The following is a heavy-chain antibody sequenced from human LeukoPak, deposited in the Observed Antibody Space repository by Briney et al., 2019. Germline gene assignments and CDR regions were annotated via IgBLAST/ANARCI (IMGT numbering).Heavy chain of an antibody. D-gene: IGHD3-3*01. CDR2: ISGSGGGT. J-gene: IGHJ4*02. Sequence: GGSLRLSCAASGFTFSSYAMSWVRQAPGKGLEWVSAISGSGGGTYYADSVKGRFTISRDNSKNTLYLQMNSLRAEDTAVYYCAKTNLGNYDFWSGLNGYFDYWGQGTLVTVSS. CDR1: GFTFSSYA. CDR3: AKTNLGNYDFWSGLNGYFDY. V-gene: IGHV3-23*01.